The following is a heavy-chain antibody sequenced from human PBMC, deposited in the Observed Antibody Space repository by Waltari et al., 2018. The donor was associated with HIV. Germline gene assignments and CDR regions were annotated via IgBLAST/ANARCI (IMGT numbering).Heavy chain of an antibody. J-gene: IGHJ3*02. CDR1: DDSFTSSSYF. D-gene: IGHD1-26*01. CDR3: ARGSGSTYGDSFDM. Sequence: QLPLQESGPGLVKPWDTLSLTCTVSDDSFTSSSYFWGWIRQAPGKGLEWLGSVYYGGTNYYKPSLKSRATVSADTSRRQFSLRLSAVTAEDTAIYYCARGSGSTYGDSFDMWGQGTRVIVSS. V-gene: IGHV4-39*02. CDR2: VYYGGTN.